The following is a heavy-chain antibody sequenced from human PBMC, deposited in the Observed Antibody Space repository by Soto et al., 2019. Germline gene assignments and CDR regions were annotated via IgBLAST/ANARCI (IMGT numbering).Heavy chain of an antibody. Sequence: ASVKVSCKASGYTFTSYDINWVRQAPGQGLEWMGWINPATGATKYKQNFEGRLSLTRDTSKSTGFMDLSRLKSDDSATYYCARKGYGVAFDAWAQGTLVTVSS. D-gene: IGHD5-18*01. CDR2: INPATGAT. CDR3: ARKGYGVAFDA. V-gene: IGHV1-2*02. J-gene: IGHJ3*01. CDR1: GYTFTSYD.